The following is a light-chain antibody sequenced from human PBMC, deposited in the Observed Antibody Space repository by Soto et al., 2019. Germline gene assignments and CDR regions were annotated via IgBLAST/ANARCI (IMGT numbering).Light chain of an antibody. CDR1: QGIRND. CDR3: LQDYYYPWT. Sequence: AIQMTQSPASLSASVGDRVTITCRASQGIRNDLGWYQQKPGKAPKLLIYAAPSLQSGVPSRFSGSGSGTDFTLTISSLQPEDFATYYCLQDYYYPWTFGHGTKVDIK. CDR2: AAP. J-gene: IGKJ1*01. V-gene: IGKV1-6*01.